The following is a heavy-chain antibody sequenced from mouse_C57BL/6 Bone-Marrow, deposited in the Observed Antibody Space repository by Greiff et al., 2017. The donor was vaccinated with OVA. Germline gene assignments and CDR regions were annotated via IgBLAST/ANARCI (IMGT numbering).Heavy chain of an antibody. CDR2: IYPGGGYT. CDR3: ARWGLRRGGYAMDY. D-gene: IGHD2-4*01. Sequence: QVHVKQSRAELVRPGTSVKMSCKASGYTFTNYWIGWAKQRPGHGLEWIGDIYPGGGYTNYNEKFKGKATLTADKSSSTAYMQFSSLTSEDSAIYYCARWGLRRGGYAMDYWGQGTSVTVSS. V-gene: IGHV1-63*01. J-gene: IGHJ4*01. CDR1: GYTFTNYW.